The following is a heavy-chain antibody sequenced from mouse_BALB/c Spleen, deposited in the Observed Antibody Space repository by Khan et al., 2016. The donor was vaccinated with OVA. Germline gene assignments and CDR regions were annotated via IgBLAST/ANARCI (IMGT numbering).Heavy chain of an antibody. CDR2: ISSGGNT. CDR1: GFTFSSYD. Sequence: EVELVESGGGLVKPGGSLKLSCAASGFTFSSYDMSWVRQTPEKRLAWVASISSGGNTYYLDSVKGRFTISRDNVRNILSLQMSSLRSEDTTMYYCARVPYYGISPCYFDYWGQGTTLTVSS. J-gene: IGHJ2*01. D-gene: IGHD1-1*01. V-gene: IGHV5-6-5*01. CDR3: ARVPYYGISPCYFDY.